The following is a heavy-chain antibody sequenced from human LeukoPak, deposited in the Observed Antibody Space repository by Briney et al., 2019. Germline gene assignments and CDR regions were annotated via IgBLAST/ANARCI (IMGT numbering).Heavy chain of an antibody. CDR1: GYTFTSYG. Sequence: ASVKVSCKASGYTFTSYGISWVRQAPGQGLEWMGWISAYNGNTNYAQKLQGRVTMTIDTSTSTAYMELRSLRSDDTAVYYCARGFCSSTSCSNFDYWGQGTLVTVSS. V-gene: IGHV1-18*01. CDR3: ARGFCSSTSCSNFDY. J-gene: IGHJ4*02. D-gene: IGHD2-2*01. CDR2: ISAYNGNT.